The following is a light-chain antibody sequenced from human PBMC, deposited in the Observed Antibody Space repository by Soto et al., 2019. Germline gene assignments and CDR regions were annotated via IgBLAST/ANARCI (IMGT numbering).Light chain of an antibody. CDR3: QQYLSLPVT. V-gene: IGKV3-20*01. CDR2: GAS. J-gene: IGKJ2*01. Sequence: EVVLTQSPGTLSLSPGERATLSCRSSQTVTSNYLAWYQQKPGQAPRLLIYGASSRATDIPHRFSGSGSGTDFTLTISKLEPEDFALYYCQQYLSLPVTFGQGTKVAI. CDR1: QTVTSNY.